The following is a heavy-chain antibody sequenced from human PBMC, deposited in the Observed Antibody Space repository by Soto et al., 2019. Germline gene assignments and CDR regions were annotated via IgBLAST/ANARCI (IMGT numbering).Heavy chain of an antibody. CDR1: GVTFSSYA. CDR3: ARYCSSTSCYTDAFGI. V-gene: IGHV1-69*13. CDR2: IIPIFGTA. D-gene: IGHD2-2*02. J-gene: IGHJ3*02. Sequence: ASVKVSCKASGVTFSSYAISWVRPAPVQGLEWMGGIIPIFGTANYAQKFQGRVTITADESTSKAYMELSSLRSEDTAVYYCARYCSSTSCYTDAFGIWGQGTMVTVSS.